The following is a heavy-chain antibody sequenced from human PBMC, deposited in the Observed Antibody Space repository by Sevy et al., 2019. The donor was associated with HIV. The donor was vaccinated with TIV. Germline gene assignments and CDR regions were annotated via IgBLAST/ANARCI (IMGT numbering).Heavy chain of an antibody. J-gene: IGHJ6*02. Sequence: GGCLRLSCAASGFTFSSYWMHWVRQAPGKGLVWVSRINSDGSSTSYADSVKGRFTISRDNAKNTLYLQMNSLRAEDTAVYYCARVSPVSYYGMDVWGQGTTVTVSS. CDR2: INSDGSST. CDR1: GFTFSSYW. V-gene: IGHV3-74*01. CDR3: ARVSPVSYYGMDV.